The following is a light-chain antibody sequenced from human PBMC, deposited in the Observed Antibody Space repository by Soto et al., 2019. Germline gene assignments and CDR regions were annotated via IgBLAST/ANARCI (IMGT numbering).Light chain of an antibody. CDR2: AAS. CDR3: QKCKVAHFT. V-gene: IGKV1-27*01. Sequence: DIQMTQSPSSLSASLGDRVTITCRASQGIDNHLAWYQQKPGKAPKLLIYAASTLHSGVPSRFTGSGSGTDFTLTISSLQPEDAVTDYCQKCKVAHFTFGGGIKVEI. J-gene: IGKJ4*01. CDR1: QGIDNH.